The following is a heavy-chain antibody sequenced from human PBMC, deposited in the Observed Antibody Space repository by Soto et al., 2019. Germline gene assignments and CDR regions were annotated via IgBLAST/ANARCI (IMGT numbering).Heavy chain of an antibody. D-gene: IGHD3-16*01. CDR1: GDSIGRGNKY. CDR2: IFSSGTT. Sequence: KTSETLSLTCTVSGDSIGRGNKYWSWIRRAPGKGLEWIGYIFSSGTTYYNPSLKSRLTMSLDTSQNQFSLKLNSVTAADTAVYFCARVPSPFDFYYAMDVWGQGTTVTVSS. CDR3: ARVPSPFDFYYAMDV. V-gene: IGHV4-30-4*02. J-gene: IGHJ6*02.